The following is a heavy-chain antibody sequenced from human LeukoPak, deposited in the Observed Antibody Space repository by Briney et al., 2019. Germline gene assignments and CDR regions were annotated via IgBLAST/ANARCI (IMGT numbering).Heavy chain of an antibody. Sequence: RASVKVSCKASGYTFTGYYMHWVRQAPGQGLEWMGWINPNSGGTNYAQKFQGRVTMTRDTSISTAYMELSRLRSDDTAVYYCARGRTKPTVTTFDYWGQGTLVTVSS. CDR1: GYTFTGYY. CDR3: ARGRTKPTVTTFDY. J-gene: IGHJ4*02. V-gene: IGHV1-2*02. D-gene: IGHD4-17*01. CDR2: INPNSGGT.